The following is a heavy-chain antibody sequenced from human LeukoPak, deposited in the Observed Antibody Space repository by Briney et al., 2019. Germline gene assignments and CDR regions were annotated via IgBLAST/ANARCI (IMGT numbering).Heavy chain of an antibody. V-gene: IGHV4-34*01. Sequence: SETLSLTCAVYGGSFSGYYWSWIRQPPGKGLEWIGEINHSGSTNYNPSLKSRVTISVDTSKNQFSLKLSSVTAADTAVYYCARGFYGSGSYYGYYYYMDVWGKGTTVTVSS. CDR2: INHSGST. D-gene: IGHD3-10*01. CDR3: ARGFYGSGSYYGYYYYMDV. CDR1: GGSFSGYY. J-gene: IGHJ6*03.